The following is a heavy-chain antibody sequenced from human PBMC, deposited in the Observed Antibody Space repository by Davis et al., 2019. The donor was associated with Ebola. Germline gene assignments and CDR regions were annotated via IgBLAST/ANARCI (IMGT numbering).Heavy chain of an antibody. CDR3: ARLLGTHPFDY. D-gene: IGHD1-1*01. J-gene: IGHJ4*02. CDR2: IIPIFGTA. V-gene: IGHV1-69*13. Sequence: SVKVSCKASGGTFITYAISWVRQAPGQGLEWMGGIIPIFGTAINSKKFQGRLTISANESTSTAYMELSSLRYDDTAVYYCARLLGTHPFDYWGQGTLVTVSS. CDR1: GGTFITYA.